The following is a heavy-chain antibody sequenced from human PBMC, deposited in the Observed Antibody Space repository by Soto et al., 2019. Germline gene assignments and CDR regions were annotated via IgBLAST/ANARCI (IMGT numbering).Heavy chain of an antibody. CDR1: GGSISSSSYY. CDR2: IYYSGST. CDR3: ARRIAARQTNWFDP. V-gene: IGHV4-39*01. Sequence: QLQLQESGPGLVKPSETLSLTCTVSGGSISSSSYYWGWIRQPPGKGLEWIGSIYYSGSTYYNPSLKSRVTISVDTSKNQFSLKLSSVTAADTAVYYCARRIAARQTNWFDPWGQGTLVTVSS. D-gene: IGHD6-6*01. J-gene: IGHJ5*02.